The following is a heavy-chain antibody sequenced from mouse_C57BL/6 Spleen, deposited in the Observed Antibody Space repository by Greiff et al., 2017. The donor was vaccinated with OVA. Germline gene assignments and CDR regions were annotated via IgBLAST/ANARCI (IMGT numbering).Heavy chain of an antibody. CDR3: ARSGLRRGAWFAY. V-gene: IGHV1-50*01. CDR2: IDPSDSYT. D-gene: IGHD2-4*01. CDR1: GYTFTSYW. Sequence: VQLQQPGAELVKPGASVKLSCKASGYTFTSYWMQWVKQSPGQGLEWIGEIDPSDSYTNYNQKFKGKATLTVDTSSSTAYMQLSSLTSEDSAVYYCARSGLRRGAWFAYWGQGTLVTVSA. J-gene: IGHJ3*01.